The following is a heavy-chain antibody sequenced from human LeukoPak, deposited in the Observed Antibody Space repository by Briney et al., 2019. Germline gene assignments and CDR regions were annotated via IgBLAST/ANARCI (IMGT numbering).Heavy chain of an antibody. D-gene: IGHD2-15*01. J-gene: IGHJ4*02. V-gene: IGHV3-21*01. Sequence: PGGSLRLSCSASGFTFERYSMNWVRQAPGKGLEWVSSISSSSSYIYYADSVKGRFTISRDNAKNSLYLQMNSLRAEDTAVYYCARGRGYYFDYWGQGTLVTVSS. CDR2: ISSSSSYI. CDR1: GFTFERYS. CDR3: ARGRGYYFDY.